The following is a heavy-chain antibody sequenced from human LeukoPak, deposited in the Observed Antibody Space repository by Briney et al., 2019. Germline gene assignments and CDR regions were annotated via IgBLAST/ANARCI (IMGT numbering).Heavy chain of an antibody. CDR2: INQDGGEK. J-gene: IGHJ4*02. CDR3: ARGHYYDFD. D-gene: IGHD3-22*01. V-gene: IGHV3-7*01. Sequence: PGGSLRLSCAASRFTFSNFWMNWVRQAPGKGLEWLANINQDGGEKYYVDSVKGRFTISRDNAKNSLYLQMNNLRGEDTAVYYCARGHYYDFDWGQGTLVTVSS. CDR1: RFTFSNFW.